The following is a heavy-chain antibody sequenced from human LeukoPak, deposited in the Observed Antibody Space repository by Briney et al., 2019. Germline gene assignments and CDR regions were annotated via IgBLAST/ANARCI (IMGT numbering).Heavy chain of an antibody. CDR2: FIPILGIT. J-gene: IGHJ4*02. CDR1: GGTFSTYT. V-gene: IGHV1-69*04. D-gene: IGHD6-25*01. CDR3: ARDRAGGYGDY. Sequence: ASVKVSCRSSGGTFSTYTITWVRQAPGQGLQWMGRFIPILGITNYAQKSQGRVTFTADKSTSTAYMELSSLRSDDTAVYYCARDRAGGYGDYWGQGTLVTVSS.